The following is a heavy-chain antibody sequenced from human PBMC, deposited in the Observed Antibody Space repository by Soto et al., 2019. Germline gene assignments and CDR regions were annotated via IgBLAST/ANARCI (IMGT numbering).Heavy chain of an antibody. CDR3: ARAVRGYQLPSFPLGFDY. CDR2: IYYSGST. D-gene: IGHD2-2*01. Sequence: SETLSLTCTVSGGSISSYYWSWIRQPPGKGLEWIGYIYYSGSTNYNPSLKSRVTISVDTSKNQFSPKLSSVTAADTAVYYCARAVRGYQLPSFPLGFDYWGQGTLVTVSS. V-gene: IGHV4-59*01. J-gene: IGHJ4*02. CDR1: GGSISSYY.